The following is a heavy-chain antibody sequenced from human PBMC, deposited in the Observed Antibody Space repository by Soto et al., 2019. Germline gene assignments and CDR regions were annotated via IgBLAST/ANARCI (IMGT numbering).Heavy chain of an antibody. CDR2: IGDSGGMP. J-gene: IGHJ4*02. V-gene: IGHV3-23*01. CDR1: GFTFSNNA. Sequence: EVQLLESGGGLVQPXGSLXLSCXASGFTFSNNAMSXXXXXXXXXXXXVSLIGDSGGMPYYPESVKGRFTISRDTSRNTLYLQMXXLRXXXXXXXXXAXXXXXXXXXXXXDYWGQGTLVAVSS. CDR3: AXXXXXXXXXXXXDY.